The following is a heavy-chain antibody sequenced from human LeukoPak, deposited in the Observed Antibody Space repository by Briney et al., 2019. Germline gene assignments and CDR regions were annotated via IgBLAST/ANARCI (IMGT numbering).Heavy chain of an antibody. J-gene: IGHJ4*02. V-gene: IGHV3-23*01. CDR3: ARGSNDFWSGYYTN. CDR2: ISGSGGST. D-gene: IGHD3-3*01. CDR1: GFTFSSYA. Sequence: GGSLRLSCAASGFTFSSYAMSWVRQAPGKGLEWVSAISGSGGSTYYADSVKGRFTISRDNSKNTLYLQMNSPRAEDTAVYYCARGSNDFWSGYYTNWGQGTLVTVSS.